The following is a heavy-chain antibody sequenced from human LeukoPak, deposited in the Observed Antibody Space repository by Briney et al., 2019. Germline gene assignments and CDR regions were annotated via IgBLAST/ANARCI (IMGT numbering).Heavy chain of an antibody. J-gene: IGHJ4*02. CDR3: ARDRSYYDSSGFLDY. CDR2: IIPIFGTA. V-gene: IGHV1-69*05. CDR1: GGTFSSYA. Sequence: SVKVSCKASGGTFSSYAISWVRQAPGQGLEWMGRIIPIFGTANYAQKFQGRVTITTDESTSTAYMELSSLRSEDTAVYYCARDRSYYDSSGFLDYWGQGTLVIVSS. D-gene: IGHD3-22*01.